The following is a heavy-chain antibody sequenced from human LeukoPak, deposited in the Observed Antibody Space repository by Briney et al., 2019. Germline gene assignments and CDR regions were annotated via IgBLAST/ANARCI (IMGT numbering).Heavy chain of an antibody. CDR2: ISGSGGST. D-gene: IGHD5-12*01. CDR3: AKDLMVATPYYFDY. J-gene: IGHJ4*02. CDR1: GFTFSSYN. V-gene: IGHV3-23*01. Sequence: GGSLRLSCAASGFTFSSYNMHWVRQAPGKGLEWVSAISGSGGSTYYADSVKGRFTISRDNSKNTLYLQMNSLRAEDTAVYYCAKDLMVATPYYFDYWGQGTLVTVSS.